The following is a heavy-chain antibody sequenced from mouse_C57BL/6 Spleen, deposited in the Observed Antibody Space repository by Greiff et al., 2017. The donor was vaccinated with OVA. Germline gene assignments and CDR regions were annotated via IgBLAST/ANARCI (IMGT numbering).Heavy chain of an antibody. V-gene: IGHV5-17*01. CDR3: ARVNYLYAMDY. Sequence: EVKLQESGGGLVKPGGSLKLSCAASGFTFSDYGMHWVRQAPEKGLEWVAYISSGSSTIYYADTVKGRFTISRANAKNTLFLQMTSLRSEDTAMYYCARVNYLYAMDYWGQGTSVTVSS. CDR1: GFTFSDYG. CDR2: ISSGSSTI. J-gene: IGHJ4*01. D-gene: IGHD2-1*01.